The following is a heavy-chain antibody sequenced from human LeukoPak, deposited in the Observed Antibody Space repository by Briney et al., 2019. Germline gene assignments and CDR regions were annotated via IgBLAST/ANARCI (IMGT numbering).Heavy chain of an antibody. CDR3: ARGAGPRGDYYYYYYMDV. CDR2: INPSGGST. J-gene: IGHJ6*03. Sequence: ASVKVSCKASGGTFSSYAISWVRQAPGQGLEWMGIINPSGGSTSYAQKFQGRVTMTRDTSTSTVYMELSSLRSEDTAVYYCARGAGPRGDYYYYYYMDVWGKGTTVTISS. CDR1: GGTFSSYA. V-gene: IGHV1-46*01.